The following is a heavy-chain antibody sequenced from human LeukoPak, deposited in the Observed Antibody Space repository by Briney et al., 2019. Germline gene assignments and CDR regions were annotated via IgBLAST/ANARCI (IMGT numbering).Heavy chain of an antibody. V-gene: IGHV1-69*06. CDR1: GGTFSSYA. Sequence: SVKVSCKASGGTFSSYAISWVRQAPGQGLEWMGGIIPIFGTANYAQKFQGRVTITADKSASTAYMELSSLRSEDTAVYYCASLEKSFYYGSGSYNSDDAFDIWGQGTMVTVSS. CDR2: IIPIFGTA. D-gene: IGHD3-10*01. CDR3: ASLEKSFYYGSGSYNSDDAFDI. J-gene: IGHJ3*02.